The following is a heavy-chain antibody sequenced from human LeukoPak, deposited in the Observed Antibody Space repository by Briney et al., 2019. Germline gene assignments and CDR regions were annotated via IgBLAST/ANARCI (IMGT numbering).Heavy chain of an antibody. V-gene: IGHV1-69*13. J-gene: IGHJ4*02. Sequence: ASVKVSCKASGGTFSTYAISWVRQAPGQGLEWMGGIVPIFGTANYAQKFQGRVMISADESTSTAYMELSSLRSEDTAVYYCARDGRFPPEPLPRYFDYWGQGTLVTVSS. CDR3: ARDGRFPPEPLPRYFDY. CDR2: IVPIFGTA. CDR1: GGTFSTYA. D-gene: IGHD1-14*01.